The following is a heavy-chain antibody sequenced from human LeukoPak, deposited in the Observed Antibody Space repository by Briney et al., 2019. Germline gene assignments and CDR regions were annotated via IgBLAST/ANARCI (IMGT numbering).Heavy chain of an antibody. CDR3: ARVTGYMIEDYFDY. V-gene: IGHV4-59*01. D-gene: IGHD3-22*01. Sequence: SETLSLTCTVSGDSIINYYWSWIRQPPGKGLEWIGYSYYTGSTSYNPSLRSRVTISVDTSKNQFSLRLSSVTAADTAVYYCARVTGYMIEDYFDYWGQGTLVTVSS. J-gene: IGHJ4*02. CDR2: SYYTGST. CDR1: GDSIINYY.